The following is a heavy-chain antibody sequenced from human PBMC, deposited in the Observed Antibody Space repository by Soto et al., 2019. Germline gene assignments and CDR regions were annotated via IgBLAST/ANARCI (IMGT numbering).Heavy chain of an antibody. V-gene: IGHV3-23*01. Sequence: EVQLLEPGGGLVQPGESLRLSCAASGFAFSSYAMTWVRQAPGKGLEWVSAISGGGGSTYYADSVKGRFTISRDNSKNTLYLQMNSLRAEDTAVYYCAKDSTWIQLWFYYWGQGTLVTVSS. J-gene: IGHJ4*02. CDR1: GFAFSSYA. CDR2: ISGGGGST. CDR3: AKDSTWIQLWFYY. D-gene: IGHD5-18*01.